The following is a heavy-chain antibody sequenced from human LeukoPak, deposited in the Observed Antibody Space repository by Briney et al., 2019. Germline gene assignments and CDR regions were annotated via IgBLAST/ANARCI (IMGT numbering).Heavy chain of an antibody. CDR1: GFTFSSYE. CDR3: ARTQREVKEDIVVVPTAMVVHPPDY. J-gene: IGHJ4*02. V-gene: IGHV3-48*03. Sequence: GGSLRLSCAASGFTFSSYEMNWVRQAPGKGLEWVSYISSSGSTIYYADSVKGRFTISRDNAKNSLYLQMSSLRAGDTAVYYCARTQREVKEDIVVVPTAMVVHPPDYWGQGTLVTVSS. D-gene: IGHD2-2*01. CDR2: ISSSGSTI.